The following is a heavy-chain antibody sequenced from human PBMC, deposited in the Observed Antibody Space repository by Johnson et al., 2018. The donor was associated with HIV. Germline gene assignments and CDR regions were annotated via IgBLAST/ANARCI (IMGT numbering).Heavy chain of an antibody. D-gene: IGHD2-21*02. CDR1: GFTFSSYD. J-gene: IGHJ3*02. CDR2: IGTAGDT. V-gene: IGHV3-13*01. Sequence: EVQLVESGGGLVQPGGSLRLSCAASGFTFSSYDMHWVRQATGKGLEWVSAIGTAGDTYYPGSVKGRFTISRENAKNSLYLQMNSLRAEDTAVYYCARDHRAYCGGDCYSDAFDIWGQGTMVTVSS. CDR3: ARDHRAYCGGDCYSDAFDI.